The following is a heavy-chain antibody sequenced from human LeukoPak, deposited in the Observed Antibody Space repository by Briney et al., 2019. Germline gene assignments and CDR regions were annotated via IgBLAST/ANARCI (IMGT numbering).Heavy chain of an antibody. Sequence: ASVKVSCKASGFTFTSSAMQWVRQAPGQGLEWMGWISAYNGHTNYAQKLQGRVTMTTDTSTTTAYMEPRSLRSDDTAVYFCVRRDVYNRLNDYWGQGTLVTVSS. D-gene: IGHD5-24*01. CDR2: ISAYNGHT. CDR3: VRRDVYNRLNDY. V-gene: IGHV1-18*01. J-gene: IGHJ4*02. CDR1: GFTFTSSA.